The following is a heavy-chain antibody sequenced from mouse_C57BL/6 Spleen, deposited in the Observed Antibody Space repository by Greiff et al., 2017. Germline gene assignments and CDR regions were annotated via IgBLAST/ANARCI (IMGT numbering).Heavy chain of an antibody. D-gene: IGHD1-1*02. Sequence: VQVVESGPGLVAPSQSLSITCTVSGFSLTSYGVDWVRQSPGKGLEWLGVIWGVGSTNYNSALKSRLSISKDNSKSQVFLKMNSLQTDDTAMYYCASLWSVGFAYWGQGTLVTVSA. CDR2: IWGVGST. CDR3: ASLWSVGFAY. J-gene: IGHJ3*01. V-gene: IGHV2-6*01. CDR1: GFSLTSYG.